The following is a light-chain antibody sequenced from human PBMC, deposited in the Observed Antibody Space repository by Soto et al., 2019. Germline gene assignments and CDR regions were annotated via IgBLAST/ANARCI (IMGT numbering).Light chain of an antibody. CDR1: TSNIGSKT. CDR3: CSYEGRSTSVV. J-gene: IGLJ2*01. CDR2: NNN. Sequence: QSVLTQPPSASGTPGQRVTISCSGSTSNIGSKTVSWYQQLPGSAPRVLIYNNNERPSGVPDRFSGSKSGTSASLAISGLQSEDEADYYCCSYEGRSTSVVFGGGTQLTVL. V-gene: IGLV1-44*01.